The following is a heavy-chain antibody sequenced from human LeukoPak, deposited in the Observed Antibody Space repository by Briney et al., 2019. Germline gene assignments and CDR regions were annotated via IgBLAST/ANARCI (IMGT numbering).Heavy chain of an antibody. D-gene: IGHD3-3*01. CDR1: GFTFSSYS. V-gene: IGHV3-21*01. CDR3: ARGFITIFGVVTSGFDY. CDR2: ISSSSSYI. J-gene: IGHJ4*02. Sequence: GGSLRLSCAASGFTFSSYSMNWVRQAPGKGLEWVSSISSSSSYIYYADSVKGRFTISRDNAKNSLYLQMYSLRAEDTAVYYCARGFITIFGVVTSGFDYWGQGTLVTVSS.